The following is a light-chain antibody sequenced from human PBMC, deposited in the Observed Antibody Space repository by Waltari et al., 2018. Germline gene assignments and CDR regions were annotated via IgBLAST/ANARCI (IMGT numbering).Light chain of an antibody. CDR2: NVS. J-gene: IGLJ1*01. V-gene: IGLV2-14*01. CDR1: SSDVGGYNY. Sequence: QSALTQPASVSGSPGQSITISCTGTSSDVGGYNYFSWYQQHPGKAPQLMIYNVSKRPSGVSNRFSGSKSGNTASLTISGLQAEDEADYYCSSYTSSSTFDYVFGTGTKVTVL. CDR3: SSYTSSSTFDYV.